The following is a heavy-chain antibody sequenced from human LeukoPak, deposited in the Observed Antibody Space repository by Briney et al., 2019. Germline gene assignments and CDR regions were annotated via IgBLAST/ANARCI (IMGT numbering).Heavy chain of an antibody. D-gene: IGHD6-19*01. CDR2: INPSGGST. J-gene: IGHJ4*02. CDR3: ARDAGLVQSFDY. Sequence: GASVKVSCKASGYTFTSYYMHWVRHAPGQGLECMGIINPSGGSTSYAQKFQGRVTMTRDTSTSTVYMELSSLRSEDTAVYYCARDAGLVQSFDYWGQGTLVTVSS. V-gene: IGHV1-46*03. CDR1: GYTFTSYY.